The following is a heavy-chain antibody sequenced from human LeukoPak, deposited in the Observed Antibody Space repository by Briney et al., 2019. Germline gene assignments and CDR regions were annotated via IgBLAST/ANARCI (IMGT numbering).Heavy chain of an antibody. V-gene: IGHV3-23*01. Sequence: GGSLRLSCAASGFTFSSYAMSWVRQAPGKGLEWVSSISGSGGSTDYADSVKGRFTISRDNAKNSLYLQMNSLRAEDTAVYYCARDLVRDVGSSWYDYYYYGMDVWGQGTTVTVSS. J-gene: IGHJ6*02. CDR3: ARDLVRDVGSSWYDYYYYGMDV. CDR2: ISGSGGST. CDR1: GFTFSSYA. D-gene: IGHD6-13*01.